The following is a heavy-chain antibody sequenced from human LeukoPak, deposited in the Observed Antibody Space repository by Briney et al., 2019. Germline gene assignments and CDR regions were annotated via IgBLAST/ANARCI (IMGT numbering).Heavy chain of an antibody. CDR1: GFSFSIYS. Sequence: PGGSLRLSCSASGFSFSIYSMHWVRQPPGKGLEYVSTVSTSGDSTHYADSLRGRFTISRDNSKNTLYLHMTSLRPEDTAVYYCVKNPHELWSYFDCWGQGTLVTVSS. CDR2: VSTSGDST. D-gene: IGHD3-10*01. V-gene: IGHV3-64D*06. CDR3: VKNPHELWSYFDC. J-gene: IGHJ4*02.